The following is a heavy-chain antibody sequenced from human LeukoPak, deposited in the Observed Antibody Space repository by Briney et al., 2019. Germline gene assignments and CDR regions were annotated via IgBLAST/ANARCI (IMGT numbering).Heavy chain of an antibody. Sequence: ASVKVSCKASGYTFTNYGISRVRQAPGQGLEWMGWISAFNGNTNYAQKFQGRVTVTRDTSTSTVYMEVSSLRSEDTAVYYCARVVADSSGWETLDYWGQGTLVTVSS. CDR1: GYTFTNYG. V-gene: IGHV1-18*01. CDR2: ISAFNGNT. CDR3: ARVVADSSGWETLDY. J-gene: IGHJ4*02. D-gene: IGHD6-19*01.